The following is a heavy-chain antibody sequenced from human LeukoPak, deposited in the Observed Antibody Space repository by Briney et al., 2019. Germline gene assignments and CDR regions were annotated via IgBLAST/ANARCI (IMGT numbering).Heavy chain of an antibody. J-gene: IGHJ3*02. CDR2: TYYRSKWYN. V-gene: IGHV6-1*01. Sequence: SQTLSLTCAISGDSVSSNSAAWNWIRQSPSRGLEWLGRTYYRSKWYNDYAVSVKSRITINPDTSKNQFSLQLNSVTPEDTAVYFCAREVIAVYWVRIGGGGAFDIWGQGTMVTVSS. CDR3: AREVIAVYWVRIGGGGAFDI. CDR1: GDSVSSNSAA. D-gene: IGHD1-26*01.